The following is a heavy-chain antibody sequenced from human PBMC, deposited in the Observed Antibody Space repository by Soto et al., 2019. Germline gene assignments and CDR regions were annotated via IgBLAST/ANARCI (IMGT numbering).Heavy chain of an antibody. J-gene: IGHJ4*02. CDR2: IKTKPDDGTI. D-gene: IGHD1-1*01. V-gene: IGHV3-15*01. CDR1: GLIFIDVW. CDR3: TTSNLGVDF. Sequence: GSLRLSCAASGLIFIDVWITFGRQAPGKGLEWVGRIKTKPDDGTIDYAAPVRGRFTISRDDSKNTLYLQMTSLTPDDTGVYYCTTSNLGVDFWGPGTLVTVSS.